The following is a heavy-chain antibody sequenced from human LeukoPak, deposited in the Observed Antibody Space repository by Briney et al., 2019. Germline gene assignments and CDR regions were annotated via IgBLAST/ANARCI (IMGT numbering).Heavy chain of an antibody. J-gene: IGHJ4*02. Sequence: TSVTLSLTCSVSGGSVSSYYWSWIRQSPRKGLEWIGYIHDSGSTNYNPPLKSRVTVSVDTSKNQFSLKLRSVTAADTAVYYCARGGQWSKFYFDNWGQGTLVTVSS. CDR1: GGSVSSYY. D-gene: IGHD2-15*01. CDR3: ARGGQWSKFYFDN. CDR2: IHDSGST. V-gene: IGHV4-59*02.